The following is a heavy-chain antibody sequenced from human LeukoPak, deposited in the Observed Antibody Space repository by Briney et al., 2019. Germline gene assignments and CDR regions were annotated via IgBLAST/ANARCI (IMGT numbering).Heavy chain of an antibody. D-gene: IGHD3-10*01. CDR3: AGDNGSGSYDY. V-gene: IGHV4-30-4*01. CDR1: GGSISSGDCY. J-gene: IGHJ4*02. Sequence: SETLSLTCTVSGGSISSGDCYWSWIRQPPGKGLEWIGYIYYSGSTYYNPSLKSRVTISVDTSKNQFSLKLSSVTAADTAVYYCAGDNGSGSYDYWGQGTLVTVSS. CDR2: IYYSGST.